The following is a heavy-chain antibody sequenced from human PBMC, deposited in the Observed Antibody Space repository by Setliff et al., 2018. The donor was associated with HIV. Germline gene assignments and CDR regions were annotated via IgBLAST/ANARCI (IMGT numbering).Heavy chain of an antibody. D-gene: IGHD3-3*01. CDR2: IYYSGST. CDR3: ARASDYNFWSGYSPYYYYYYMDV. J-gene: IGHJ6*03. V-gene: IGHV4-59*01. Sequence: PSETLSLTCTVSGGSISSYYWSWIRQPPGKGLEWIGYIYYSGSTNYNPSLKSRVTISVDTSKNQFSLKLSSVTAADTAVYYCARASDYNFWSGYSPYYYYYYMDVWGKGTTVTVSS. CDR1: GGSISSYY.